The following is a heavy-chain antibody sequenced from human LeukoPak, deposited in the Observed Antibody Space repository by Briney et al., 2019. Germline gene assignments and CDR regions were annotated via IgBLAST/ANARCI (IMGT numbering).Heavy chain of an antibody. V-gene: IGHV4-59*01. CDR3: AREGAGAHYFDY. Sequence: SETLSLTCTVSGDSISSFYWSWIRQPPGKGLEWIGYIFYSWSTKYNPPLKSRVTISVDTSKNQFSLKLSSVTAADTAVYYCAREGAGAHYFDYWGQGTLVTVSS. J-gene: IGHJ4*02. CDR2: IFYSWST. CDR1: GDSISSFY. D-gene: IGHD1-26*01.